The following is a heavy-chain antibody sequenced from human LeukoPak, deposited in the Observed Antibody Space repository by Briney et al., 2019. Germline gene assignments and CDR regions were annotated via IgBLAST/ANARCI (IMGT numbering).Heavy chain of an antibody. Sequence: ASVKVSCKASGYTFTGYYMHWVRQAPGQGLEWMGWINPNSGGTNYAQKFQGWVTMTRDTSISTAYMELSRLRSDDTAVYYCARPQAAGYCSSTSCLEDALDIWGQGTMVTVSS. CDR3: ARPQAAGYCSSTSCLEDALDI. V-gene: IGHV1-2*04. D-gene: IGHD2-2*01. CDR2: INPNSGGT. CDR1: GYTFTGYY. J-gene: IGHJ3*02.